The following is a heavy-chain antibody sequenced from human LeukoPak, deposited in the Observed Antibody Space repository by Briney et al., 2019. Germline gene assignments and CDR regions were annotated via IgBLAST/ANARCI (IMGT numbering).Heavy chain of an antibody. CDR1: EFTFDDYA. Sequence: QTGGSLRLSCAASEFTFDDYAMHWVRQAPGKGLEWVSLISGDGGSTYYADSVRGRFTVSRDNSKNTLYLQMNSLRAEDTAVYFCAKGDCGGTCLLIDNWGQGTLVTASS. D-gene: IGHD2-15*01. J-gene: IGHJ4*02. CDR3: AKGDCGGTCLLIDN. CDR2: ISGDGGST. V-gene: IGHV3-43*02.